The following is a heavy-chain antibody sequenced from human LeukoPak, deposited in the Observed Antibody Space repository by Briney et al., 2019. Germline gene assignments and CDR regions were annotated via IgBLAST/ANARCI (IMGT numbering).Heavy chain of an antibody. J-gene: IGHJ4*02. D-gene: IGHD2-15*01. CDR3: TRHPGGYCSGGSCDSPY. Sequence: GGSLRLSCAASGFTFSTFAMIWVRQPPGKGLEWVSGINWNGGSTGYADSVKGRFTISRDNAKNSLYLQMNSLRAEDTALYYCTRHPGGYCSGGSCDSPYWGQGTLVTVSS. CDR1: GFTFSTFA. V-gene: IGHV3-20*04. CDR2: INWNGGST.